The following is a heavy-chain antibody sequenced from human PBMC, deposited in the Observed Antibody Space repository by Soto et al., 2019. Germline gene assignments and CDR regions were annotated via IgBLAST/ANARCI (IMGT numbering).Heavy chain of an antibody. CDR1: GLTFRNFV. V-gene: IGHV3-23*01. J-gene: IGHJ4*02. CDR2: IRGTGGET. CDR3: SQDRGWGVVSPSHDY. D-gene: IGHD2-21*01. Sequence: EVELLESGGGIVQPGGSLRVSCVASGLTFRNFVMSWVRQAPGKGLEWVSAIRGTGGETFYADSVKGRFTISRDNSKNTLYLQMNSLRDEDTALYFCSQDRGWGVVSPSHDYGGQGTLVTVSS.